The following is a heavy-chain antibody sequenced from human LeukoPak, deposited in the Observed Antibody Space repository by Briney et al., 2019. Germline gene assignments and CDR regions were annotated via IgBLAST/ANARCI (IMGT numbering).Heavy chain of an antibody. CDR1: GGSIASSNYY. J-gene: IGHJ3*01. Sequence: SETLSLTCTVSGGSIASSNYYWGWIRQPPGKGLEWIGSIYYSGSTYYNPSLKSRVTISVDTSKNQFSLKLSPVTAADTAVYYCARRGGEFGGVISHWGQGTMVTVSS. V-gene: IGHV4-39*01. D-gene: IGHD3-16*02. CDR3: ARRGGEFGGVISH. CDR2: IYYSGST.